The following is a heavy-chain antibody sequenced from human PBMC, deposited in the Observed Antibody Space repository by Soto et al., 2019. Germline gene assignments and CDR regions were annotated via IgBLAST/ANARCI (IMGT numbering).Heavy chain of an antibody. CDR2: INPNSGGT. Sequence: QVQLVQSGAEVKKPGASVKVSCKDSGYTFTGYYMHWVRQAPGQGLEWMGWINPNSGGTNYAQKFQGWVTMTRDTSISTAYMELSRLRSDDTAVYYCARDLMVRGVMTGMDVWGQGTTVTVSS. CDR3: ARDLMVRGVMTGMDV. J-gene: IGHJ6*02. D-gene: IGHD3-10*01. V-gene: IGHV1-2*04. CDR1: GYTFTGYY.